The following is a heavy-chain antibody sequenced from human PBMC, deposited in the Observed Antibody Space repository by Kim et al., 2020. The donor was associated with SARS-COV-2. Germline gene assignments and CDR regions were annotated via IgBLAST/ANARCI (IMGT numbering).Heavy chain of an antibody. CDR3: ARGGMVRGVIYFDS. J-gene: IGHJ4*02. V-gene: IGHV1-3*01. Sequence: SQKFQGRVTITRDTSASTAYMELSRLRSEGTAVYCCARGGMVRGVIYFDSWGQGTLVTVSS. D-gene: IGHD3-10*01.